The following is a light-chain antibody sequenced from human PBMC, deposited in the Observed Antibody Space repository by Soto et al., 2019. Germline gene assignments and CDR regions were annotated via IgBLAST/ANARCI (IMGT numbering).Light chain of an antibody. Sequence: QSVLTQPPSVSGAPGQRVTISCTGSSSNIGAGYDVYWYQQLPGTAPKLLIYDNMNRPSGVPDRFSGSKSGTSASLAITGLQAEDEADYYCQSYDSSLNASYVFGTGTQLTVL. CDR1: SSNIGAGYD. J-gene: IGLJ1*01. CDR3: QSYDSSLNASYV. V-gene: IGLV1-40*01. CDR2: DNM.